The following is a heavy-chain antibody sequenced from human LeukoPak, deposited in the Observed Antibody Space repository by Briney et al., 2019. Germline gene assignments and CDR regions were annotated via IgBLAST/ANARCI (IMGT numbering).Heavy chain of an antibody. CDR3: AKELTPDI. Sequence: GESLRLSCAASGFPFSSYAMSWVRQAPGKGLEWVSTISNSDDSTYYADSVKGRFTISRDNSKNTLYLQMNSLRAEDTAVYYCAKELTPDIWGQGTMVTVSS. V-gene: IGHV3-23*01. D-gene: IGHD3-9*01. CDR2: ISNSDDST. J-gene: IGHJ3*02. CDR1: GFPFSSYA.